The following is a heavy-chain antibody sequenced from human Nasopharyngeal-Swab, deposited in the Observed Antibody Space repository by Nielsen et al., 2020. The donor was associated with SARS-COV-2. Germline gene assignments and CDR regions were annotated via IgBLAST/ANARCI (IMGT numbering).Heavy chain of an antibody. D-gene: IGHD2-2*01. CDR1: GGSISSYS. CDR3: ARGLVVPAAMRDYYYYYGMDV. Sequence: SETLSLTCTFSGGSISSYSWIWIRQPAGKGLEWIGRIYTSGSTNYNPSLKSRVTMSVDTSKNQFSLKLSSVTAADTAVYYCARGLVVPAAMRDYYYYYGMDVWGQGTTVTVSS. J-gene: IGHJ6*02. V-gene: IGHV4-4*07. CDR2: IYTSGST.